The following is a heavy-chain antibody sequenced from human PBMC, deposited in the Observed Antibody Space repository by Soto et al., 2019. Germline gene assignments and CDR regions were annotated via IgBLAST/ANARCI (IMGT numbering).Heavy chain of an antibody. CDR2: MNPNSGNT. CDR1: GYIFSDYG. J-gene: IGHJ5*02. Sequence: ASVKVSCKTSGYIFSDYGISWVRQATGQGLEWMGWMNPNSGNTGYAQKFQGRVSMTRNTSITTAYLELSSLRSDDTAIYYCARMATSGTLNWFDPWGQGTLVTVSS. CDR3: ARMATSGTLNWFDP. V-gene: IGHV1-8*02.